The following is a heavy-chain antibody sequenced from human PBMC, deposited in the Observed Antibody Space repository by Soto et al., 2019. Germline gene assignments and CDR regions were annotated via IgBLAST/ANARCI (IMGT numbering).Heavy chain of an antibody. CDR1: GYSFTRYW. CDR2: IYPGDSGT. Sequence: PGESLKISCKGSGYSFTRYWIGWVRQMPGKGLEWMGIIYPGDSGTRYSPSFQGQVTISADKSISTAYLQWSSLEASDTAMYYCARLRDAPPFYYAMDVWGQGITVTVSS. D-gene: IGHD3-16*01. V-gene: IGHV5-51*01. CDR3: ARLRDAPPFYYAMDV. J-gene: IGHJ6*02.